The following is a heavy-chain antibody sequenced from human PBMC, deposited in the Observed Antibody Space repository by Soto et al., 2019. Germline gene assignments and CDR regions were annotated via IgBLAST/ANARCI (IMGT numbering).Heavy chain of an antibody. Sequence: QVQLVESGGGVVQPGNSLRLSCAASGFTFSIYGMHWVRQAPGKGLEWVAVTASDGTNKYYGDSVRGRFTISRDNSRATLYLQMNGLRPDDTAVYYCARKNPGTVLELPDYWGQGTLVTVSS. CDR3: ARKNPGTVLELPDY. J-gene: IGHJ4*02. CDR2: TASDGTNK. D-gene: IGHD4-17*01. V-gene: IGHV3-30*03. CDR1: GFTFSIYG.